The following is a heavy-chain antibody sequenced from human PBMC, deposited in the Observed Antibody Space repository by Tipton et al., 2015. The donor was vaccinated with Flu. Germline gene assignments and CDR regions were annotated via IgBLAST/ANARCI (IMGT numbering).Heavy chain of an antibody. Sequence: LRLSCTVSGGSISSSSHYWGWIRQAPGRGLEWVGSIYYSGSTYYTPSLKSRVTISVDTSKNQFSLKLTSVTAADTAVYYCASYSGSYEVDYWGQGTLVTVSS. D-gene: IGHD1-26*01. J-gene: IGHJ4*02. CDR3: ASYSGSYEVDY. CDR1: GGSISSSSHY. CDR2: IYYSGST. V-gene: IGHV4-39*07.